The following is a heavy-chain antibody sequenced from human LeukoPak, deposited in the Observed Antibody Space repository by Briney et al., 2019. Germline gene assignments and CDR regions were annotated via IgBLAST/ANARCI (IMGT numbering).Heavy chain of an antibody. CDR2: IMQDGSVQ. J-gene: IGHJ4*02. CDR1: GFTLSTYW. Sequence: GGSLRLSCVASGFTLSTYWMNWVRQAPGKGLEWVANIMQDGSVQHYVDSVKGRFTISRDNAKNSLYLQMNSLRAEDTAVYYCAKQDGHFDYWGQGTLVTVSS. V-gene: IGHV3-7*03. CDR3: AKQDGHFDY. D-gene: IGHD2-15*01.